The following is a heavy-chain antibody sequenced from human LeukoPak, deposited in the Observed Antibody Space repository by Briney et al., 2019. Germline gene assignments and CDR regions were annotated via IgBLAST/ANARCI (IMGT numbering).Heavy chain of an antibody. Sequence: SETLSLTCSASGDSMTTFDWSWLRQAAGKGLEWVGQVFTSGTTAYSSSLKSRLTISLDKSNNQVSLTLISMTAADTAVYYCARHSPSGWYYFDSWGQGALVIVSS. J-gene: IGHJ4*02. CDR1: GDSMTTFD. D-gene: IGHD6-19*01. CDR2: VFTSGTT. CDR3: ARHSPSGWYYFDS. V-gene: IGHV4-4*07.